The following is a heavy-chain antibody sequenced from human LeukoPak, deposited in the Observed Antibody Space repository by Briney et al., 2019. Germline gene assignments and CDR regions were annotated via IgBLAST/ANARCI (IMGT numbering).Heavy chain of an antibody. D-gene: IGHD6-19*01. CDR2: INTNTGNP. V-gene: IGHV7-4-1*02. Sequence: ASVKVSCKASGYTSTSYAMNWVRQAPGQGLEWMGWINTNTGNPTYAQGFTGRFVFSLDTSVSTAYLQISSLKAEDTAVYYCARVYAWDSSGWYRERYYFDYWGQGTLVTVSS. CDR1: GYTSTSYA. CDR3: ARVYAWDSSGWYRERYYFDY. J-gene: IGHJ4*02.